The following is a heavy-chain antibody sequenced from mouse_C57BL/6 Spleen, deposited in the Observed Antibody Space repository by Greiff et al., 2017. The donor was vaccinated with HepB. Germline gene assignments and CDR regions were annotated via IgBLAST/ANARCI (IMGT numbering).Heavy chain of an antibody. CDR1: GYTFTSYW. CDR2: IDPSDSYT. V-gene: IGHV1-69*01. D-gene: IGHD3-2*02. CDR3: ARSGIGDSSGYWY. Sequence: QVQLQQPGAELVMPGASVKLSCKASGYTFTSYWMHWVKQRPGQGLEWIGEIDPSDSYTNYNQKFKGKSTLTVDKSSSTAYMQLSSLTSEDSAVYDCARSGIGDSSGYWYWGQGTTLTVSS. J-gene: IGHJ2*01.